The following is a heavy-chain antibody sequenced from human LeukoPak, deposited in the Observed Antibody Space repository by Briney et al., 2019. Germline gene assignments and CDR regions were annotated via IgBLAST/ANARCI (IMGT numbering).Heavy chain of an antibody. V-gene: IGHV3-30-3*01. CDR3: AKVAPNYYDSSGVDY. CDR1: GFTFSSYA. CDR2: ISYDGSNK. Sequence: GGSLRLSCAASGFTFSSYAMHWVRQAPGKGLEWVAVISYDGSNKYYADSVKGRFTISRDNSKNTLYLQMNSLRAEDTAVYYCAKVAPNYYDSSGVDYWGQGTLVTVSS. D-gene: IGHD3-22*01. J-gene: IGHJ4*02.